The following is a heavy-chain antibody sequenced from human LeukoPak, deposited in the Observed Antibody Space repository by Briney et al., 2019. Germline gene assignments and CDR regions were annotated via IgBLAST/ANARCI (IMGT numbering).Heavy chain of an antibody. Sequence: SETLPLTCTVSGGSISSGSYYWSWIRQPAGKGLEWIGRIYTSGSTNYNPSLKSRVTISVDTSKNQFSLKLSSVTAADTAVYYCAREGSVGGVIVYFDYWGQGTLVTVSS. D-gene: IGHD3-16*02. CDR1: GGSISSGSYY. J-gene: IGHJ4*02. CDR2: IYTSGST. CDR3: AREGSVGGVIVYFDY. V-gene: IGHV4-61*02.